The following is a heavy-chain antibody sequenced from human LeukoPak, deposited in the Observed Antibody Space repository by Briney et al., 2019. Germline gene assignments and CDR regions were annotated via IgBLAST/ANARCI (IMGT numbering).Heavy chain of an antibody. CDR3: VKHTYRNSWSAFDV. D-gene: IGHD6-13*01. Sequence: GGSLRLSCSASGFTFSTYAMHWVRQAPGKGLEFVSAINGNGIGTFYADSVKGRFTVSRDNSKNTVYLQMSSLRVEDTALYYCVKHTYRNSWSAFDVWGQGTMVTVSS. CDR1: GFTFSTYA. V-gene: IGHV3-64D*06. J-gene: IGHJ3*01. CDR2: INGNGIGT.